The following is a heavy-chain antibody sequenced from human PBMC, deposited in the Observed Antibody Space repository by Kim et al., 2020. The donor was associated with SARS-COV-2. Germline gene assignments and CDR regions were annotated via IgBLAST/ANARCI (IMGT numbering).Heavy chain of an antibody. J-gene: IGHJ6*02. CDR2: INHSGST. V-gene: IGHV4-34*01. Sequence: SETLSLTCAVYGGSFSGYYWSWIRQPPGKGLEWIGEINHSGSTNYNPSLKSRVTISVDTSKNQFSLKLSSVTAADTAVYYCARGHRVGAVAGTYYYYGMDVWGQGTTVTVSS. CDR3: ARGHRVGAVAGTYYYYGMDV. CDR1: GGSFSGYY. D-gene: IGHD6-19*01.